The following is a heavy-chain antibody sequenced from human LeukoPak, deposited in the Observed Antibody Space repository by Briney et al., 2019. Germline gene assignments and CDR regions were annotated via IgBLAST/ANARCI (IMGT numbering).Heavy chain of an antibody. CDR3: ATKRGYSYGTPH. Sequence: SVKVSCKASGGTFSSYAISWVRQAPGQGLEWMGGIIPILGTANYAQKFQGRVTITADESTSTACMELSSLRSEDTAVYYCATKRGYSYGTPHWGQGTLVTVSS. CDR1: GGTFSSYA. CDR2: IIPILGTA. J-gene: IGHJ4*02. V-gene: IGHV1-69*13. D-gene: IGHD5-18*01.